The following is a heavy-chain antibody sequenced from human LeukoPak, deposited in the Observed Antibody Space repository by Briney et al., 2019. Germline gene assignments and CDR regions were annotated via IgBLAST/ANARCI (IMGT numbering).Heavy chain of an antibody. J-gene: IGHJ2*01. CDR3: ARDRAYSSSWYEYWYFDL. V-gene: IGHV3-53*01. Sequence: GGSLRLSCAASGFTVSSNYMSWVRQAPGKGLEWVSVIYSGGSTYYADSVKGRFTISRDNSKNTLYLQMNSLRAEDTAMYYRARDRAYSSSWYEYWYFDLWGRGTLVTVSS. D-gene: IGHD6-13*01. CDR1: GFTVSSNY. CDR2: IYSGGST.